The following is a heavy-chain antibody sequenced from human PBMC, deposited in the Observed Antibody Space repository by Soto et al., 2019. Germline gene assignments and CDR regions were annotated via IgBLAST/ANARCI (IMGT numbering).Heavy chain of an antibody. CDR1: GLSLSTSGGG. J-gene: IGHJ4*02. V-gene: IGHV2-5*02. D-gene: IGHD5-12*01. CDR2: IYWDDDK. Sequence: SGPTLMNPKQTLTLTCSFSGLSLSTSGGGVGWIRQPPGKALEWLALIYWDDDKRYSPSLKSRLTITKDTSKNQVVLTMTNMDPVDTATYYCAHDGDGYNLQVHFDYWGQGTLVTVSS. CDR3: AHDGDGYNLQVHFDY.